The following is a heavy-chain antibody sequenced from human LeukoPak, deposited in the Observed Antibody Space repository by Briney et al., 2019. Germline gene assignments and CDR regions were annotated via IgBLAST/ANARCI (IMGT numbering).Heavy chain of an antibody. CDR2: MNPNSGNT. CDR3: VRGKKWIQLRSIFDP. J-gene: IGHJ5*02. Sequence: ASVKVSCKASGYTFTSYDINWVRQATGQGLEWMGWMNPNSGNTGYAQKFQGRVTMTRNTSISTAYMELSSLRSEDTAVYYCVRGKKWIQLRSIFDPWGQGTLVTVSS. D-gene: IGHD5-18*01. CDR1: GYTFTSYD. V-gene: IGHV1-8*01.